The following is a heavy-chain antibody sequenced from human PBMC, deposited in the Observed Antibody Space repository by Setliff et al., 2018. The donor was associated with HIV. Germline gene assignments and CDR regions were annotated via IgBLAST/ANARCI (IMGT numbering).Heavy chain of an antibody. D-gene: IGHD3-3*01. Sequence: SETLSLTCNVSGGSISSSSFHWAWLRQPPGKEPEWIASIYYNTRTYYNLSLRSRVTISVDTSKNLFSLKMTSVTAADTAVYYCAGNQNWNGYAFPYIDVWGKGTTVTVSS. J-gene: IGHJ6*03. CDR3: AGNQNWNGYAFPYIDV. CDR1: GGSISSSSFH. CDR2: IYYNTRT. V-gene: IGHV4-39*02.